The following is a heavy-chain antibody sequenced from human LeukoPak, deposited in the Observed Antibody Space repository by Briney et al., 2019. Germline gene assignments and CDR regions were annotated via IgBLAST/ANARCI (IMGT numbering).Heavy chain of an antibody. V-gene: IGHV4-34*01. J-gene: IGHJ4*02. Sequence: SETLSLTCAVYGGSFNDYYWSWIRQPPGKGLEWIGDINHRGSANYNPSLKSRVSMSVDTSKNQFSLRLTSVTAADTAVYYCARQSFYDFWTFDSWGQGTLVTVSS. CDR2: INHRGSA. CDR3: ARQSFYDFWTFDS. CDR1: GGSFNDYY. D-gene: IGHD3-3*01.